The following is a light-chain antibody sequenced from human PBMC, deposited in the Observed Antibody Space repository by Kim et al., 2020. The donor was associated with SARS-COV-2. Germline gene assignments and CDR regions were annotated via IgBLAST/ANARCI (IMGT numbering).Light chain of an antibody. Sequence: VSPGQTARITCSGDALPKQYAYWYQQKPGQAPVLVIYKDSERPSGIPERFSGSSSGTTVTLTISGVQAEDEADYYCQSADSSGTSWFGGGTQLTVL. J-gene: IGLJ3*02. CDR3: QSADSSGTSW. V-gene: IGLV3-25*03. CDR1: ALPKQY. CDR2: KDS.